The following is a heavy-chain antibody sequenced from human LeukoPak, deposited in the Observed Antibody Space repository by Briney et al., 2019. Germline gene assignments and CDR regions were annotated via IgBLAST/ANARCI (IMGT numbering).Heavy chain of an antibody. Sequence: SETLSLTCTVSGGSISSYYWSWIRQPPGKGLEWIGYIYYSGTTNYNPSLKSRVTISVDTSKNQFSLKLSSVTAADTAVYYCARDQYCSGGSCTDGGNWFDPWGQGTLVTVSS. CDR1: GGSISSYY. CDR2: IYYSGTT. J-gene: IGHJ5*02. V-gene: IGHV4-59*12. D-gene: IGHD2-15*01. CDR3: ARDQYCSGGSCTDGGNWFDP.